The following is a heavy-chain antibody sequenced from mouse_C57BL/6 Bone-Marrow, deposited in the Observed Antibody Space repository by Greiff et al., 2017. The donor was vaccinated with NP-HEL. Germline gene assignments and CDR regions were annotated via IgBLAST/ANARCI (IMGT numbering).Heavy chain of an antibody. CDR3: TRDTAQAPFDY. CDR2: ISSGGDYI. V-gene: IGHV5-9-1*02. CDR1: GFTFSSYA. D-gene: IGHD3-2*02. J-gene: IGHJ2*01. Sequence: EVKLMESGEGLVKPGGSLKLSCAASGFTFSSYAMSWVRQTPEKRLEWVAYISSGGDYIYYADTVKGRFTISRDNARNTLYLQMSSLKSEDTAMYYCTRDTAQAPFDYWGQGTTLTVSS.